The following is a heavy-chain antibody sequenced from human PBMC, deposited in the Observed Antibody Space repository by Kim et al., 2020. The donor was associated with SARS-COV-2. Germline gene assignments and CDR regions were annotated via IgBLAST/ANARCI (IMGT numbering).Heavy chain of an antibody. CDR2: IYYSGST. CDR3: ARVVGVTIFGVVIEARFDY. Sequence: SETLSLTCTVSGVSISSGGYYWSWIRQHPGKGLEWIGYIYYSGSTYYNPSLTSRVTISVDTSKNQFSLKLSSVTAADTAVYYCARVVGVTIFGVVIEARFDYWGQGTLVTVSS. J-gene: IGHJ4*02. V-gene: IGHV4-31*03. D-gene: IGHD3-3*01. CDR1: GVSISSGGYY.